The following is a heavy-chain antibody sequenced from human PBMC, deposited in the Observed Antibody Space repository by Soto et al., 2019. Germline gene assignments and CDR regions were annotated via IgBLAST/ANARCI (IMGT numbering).Heavy chain of an antibody. J-gene: IGHJ4*02. CDR1: GFTFSSYW. Sequence: EVQLVESGGGLVQPGGSLRLSCAASGFTFSSYWMHWVRQAPGKGLAWVSRINSDGSSTTYADSVKGRFTISRDNAKNTLYLQMNSLRAEDTAVYYCARRSCSGGDCYHVDYWGQGTLVTVSS. CDR2: INSDGSST. CDR3: ARRSCSGGDCYHVDY. D-gene: IGHD2-15*01. V-gene: IGHV3-74*01.